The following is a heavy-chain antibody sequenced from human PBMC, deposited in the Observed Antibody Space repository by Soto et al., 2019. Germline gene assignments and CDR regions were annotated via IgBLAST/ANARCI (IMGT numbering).Heavy chain of an antibody. Sequence: QLQLLESGPGLVKASETLSLTCNVSGGSISTSRSYWAWIRQHPGKGLEWLANIFYSGSTYYNPSLASRVTVSVDTSKNEFSLKLRSVTAADTAVYYCARQPTTGDTDLWFDPWGQGTLVTVSS. CDR2: IFYSGST. CDR3: ARQPTTGDTDLWFDP. CDR1: GGSISTSRSY. V-gene: IGHV4-39*01. J-gene: IGHJ5*02. D-gene: IGHD2-21*01.